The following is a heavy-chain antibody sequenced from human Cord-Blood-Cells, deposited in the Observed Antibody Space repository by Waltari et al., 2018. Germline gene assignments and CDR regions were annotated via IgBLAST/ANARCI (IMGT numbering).Heavy chain of an antibody. Sequence: QLQLQESGPGLVKPSETLSLTCTVPGGSISSSSYYWGWIRQPPGKGLEWIGSIYYSGSTYYNPSLKSRVTISVDTSKNQFSLKLSSVTAADTAVYYCAGPANWNYYFDYWGQGTLVTVSS. V-gene: IGHV4-39*01. CDR2: IYYSGST. D-gene: IGHD1-7*01. CDR1: GGSISSSSYY. CDR3: AGPANWNYYFDY. J-gene: IGHJ4*02.